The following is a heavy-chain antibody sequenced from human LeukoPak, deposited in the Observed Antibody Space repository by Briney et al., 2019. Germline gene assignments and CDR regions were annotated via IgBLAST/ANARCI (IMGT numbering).Heavy chain of an antibody. CDR1: VDSISSYY. V-gene: IGHV4-59*12. J-gene: IGHJ4*02. D-gene: IGHD1-14*01. CDR3: ARERNPLDY. Sequence: PSETLSLTCTVSVDSISSYYWSWIRQPPGKGLEWIGYIYYSGSTNYNPSLKSRVTISVDTSKNQFSLKLSSVTAADTAVYYCARERNPLDYWGQGTLVTVSS. CDR2: IYYSGST.